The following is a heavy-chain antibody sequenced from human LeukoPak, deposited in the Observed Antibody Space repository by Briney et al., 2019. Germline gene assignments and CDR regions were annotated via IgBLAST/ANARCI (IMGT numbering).Heavy chain of an antibody. D-gene: IGHD2-2*01. Sequence: GGSLRLSCAASGFTFSSYSMNWVRQAPGKGLEWVSSISSSSSYIYYADSVKGRFTISRDNAKNSLYLQMNSLRDEDASVYYRARSCSSTSCYGGGKWGQGTLVTVPS. CDR1: GFTFSSYS. CDR2: ISSSSSYI. J-gene: IGHJ4*02. V-gene: IGHV3-21*01. CDR3: ARSCSSTSCYGGGK.